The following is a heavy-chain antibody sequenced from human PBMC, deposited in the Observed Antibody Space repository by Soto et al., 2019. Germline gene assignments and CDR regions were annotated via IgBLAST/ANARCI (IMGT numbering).Heavy chain of an antibody. Sequence: ASVKVSCKASGYTFTNNYVSWVRQATGQGLEWMGWMNPGSGDTGYAQKFQGRVTMTRDISIATAYMELNSLTSEDTAIYYCARMESFGSLNWFDPWGQGTLVTV. D-gene: IGHD5-18*01. CDR3: ARMESFGSLNWFDP. V-gene: IGHV1-8*02. CDR1: GYTFTNNY. J-gene: IGHJ5*02. CDR2: MNPGSGDT.